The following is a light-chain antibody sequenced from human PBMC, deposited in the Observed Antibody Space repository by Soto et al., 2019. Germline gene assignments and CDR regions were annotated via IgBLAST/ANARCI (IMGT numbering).Light chain of an antibody. CDR2: DAY. J-gene: IGKJ5*01. CDR1: QSFRGL. CDR3: QQRSNWPPIT. V-gene: IGKV3-11*01. Sequence: EVVFTQSPVTLSLSPCEGATLSCRASQSFRGLLAWYQQKPGQAPRLLIYDAYNRATGIPPRFSGSGSGTDFTPTISSLEPEDFAVYYCQQRSNWPPITFGQGTRLEIK.